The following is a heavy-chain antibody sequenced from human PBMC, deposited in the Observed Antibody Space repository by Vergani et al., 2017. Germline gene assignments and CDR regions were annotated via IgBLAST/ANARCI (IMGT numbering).Heavy chain of an antibody. CDR1: GGTFSSYT. V-gene: IGHV1-69*02. CDR3: ATAEEVVVAATGYCYYYGMDV. D-gene: IGHD2-15*01. CDR2: IIPILGIA. J-gene: IGHJ6*02. Sequence: QVQLVQSGAEVKKPGSSVKVSCKASGGTFSSYTISWVRQAPGQGLEWMGRIIPILGIANYAQKFQGRVTITADKSTSTAYMELSSLRSEDTAVYYCATAEEVVVAATGYCYYYGMDVWGQGTTVTVSS.